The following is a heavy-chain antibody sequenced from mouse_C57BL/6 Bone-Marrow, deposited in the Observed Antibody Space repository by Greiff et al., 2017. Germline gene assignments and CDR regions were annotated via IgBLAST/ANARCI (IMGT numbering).Heavy chain of an antibody. V-gene: IGHV10-1*01. Sequence: DVQLVESGGGLVQPKGSLKLSCAASGFSFNTYAMNWVRQAPGKGLEWVARIRSKSNNYATYYADSVKDRFTISRDDSESMLYLQMNNLKTEDTAMYYCVTQTGTGARDYWGQGTSVTGSS. CDR3: VTQTGTGARDY. D-gene: IGHD4-1*01. CDR1: GFSFNTYA. CDR2: IRSKSNNYAT. J-gene: IGHJ4*01.